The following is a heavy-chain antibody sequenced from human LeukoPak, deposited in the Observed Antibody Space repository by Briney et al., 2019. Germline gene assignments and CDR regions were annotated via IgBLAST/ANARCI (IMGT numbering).Heavy chain of an antibody. V-gene: IGHV3-21*01. J-gene: IGHJ4*02. CDR3: ARGSGSYSFLDY. CDR1: GFTFNTYT. D-gene: IGHD3-10*01. Sequence: GGSLRLSCAASGFTFNTYTINWVRQAPGKGLEWVSSISSSSIYIYYADSLKGRFTISRNNAKNSLYLHIDSLRAEDTAVYYCARGSGSYSFLDYWGQGTLVTVSS. CDR2: ISSSSIYI.